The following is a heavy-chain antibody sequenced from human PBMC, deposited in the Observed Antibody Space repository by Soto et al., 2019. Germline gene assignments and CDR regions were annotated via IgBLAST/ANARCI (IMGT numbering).Heavy chain of an antibody. CDR3: ARSANAYGSPFDY. D-gene: IGHD3-10*01. Sequence: EVHLVESGGGLVQPGGALRLSCAALGFTVGNNYMSGVRQALGKGLEWVSIIHRGGSTSYAASVKGRFTISRDSSKNILYLQINGLTADDTAVYYFARSANAYGSPFDYWGQGALVTVSS. V-gene: IGHV3-66*01. CDR2: IHRGGST. CDR1: GFTVGNNY. J-gene: IGHJ4*02.